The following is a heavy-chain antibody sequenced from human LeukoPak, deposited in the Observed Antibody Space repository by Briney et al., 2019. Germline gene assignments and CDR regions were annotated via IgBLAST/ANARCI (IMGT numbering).Heavy chain of an antibody. CDR1: GGSISSSNW. CDR2: INHSGST. D-gene: IGHD2-15*01. V-gene: IGHV4-4*02. Sequence: SETLSLTCAVSGGSISSSNWWSWVRQPPGKGLEWIGEINHSGSTNYNPSLKSRVTISVDTSKNQFSLKLSSVTAADTAVYYCARVRRVWVDSGVYCSGGSCYGPLDYWGQGTMVTVSS. J-gene: IGHJ4*02. CDR3: ARVRRVWVDSGVYCSGGSCYGPLDY.